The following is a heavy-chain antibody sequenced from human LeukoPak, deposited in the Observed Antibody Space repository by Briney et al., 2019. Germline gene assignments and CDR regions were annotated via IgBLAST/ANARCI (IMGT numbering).Heavy chain of an antibody. CDR3: ARRWSSDYGAALDY. CDR2: IYYDGST. J-gene: IGHJ4*02. CDR1: GGSISSSSYH. Sequence: SETLSLTCTVSGGSISSSSYHWGWIRQSPGKGLERIVSIYYDGSTYYNPSLKSRVTISVDTSKNHFSLKLSSVTAADTAVYYCARRWSSDYGAALDYWGQGTLVTVSS. V-gene: IGHV4-39*02. D-gene: IGHD4-17*01.